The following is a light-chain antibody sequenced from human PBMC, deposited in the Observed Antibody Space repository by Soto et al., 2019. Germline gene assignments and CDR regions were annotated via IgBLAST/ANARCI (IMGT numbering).Light chain of an antibody. CDR2: GAS. V-gene: IGKV3-20*01. CDR3: QQYGSSLYT. J-gene: IGKJ2*01. Sequence: EMVLTQSPGTLSLSPGKRATLSCRASQSVSSSYLAWYQQKPGQAPRLLIYGASSRATGIPDRFSGRGSGTDFTLTLSRLEPEDFAVYYCQQYGSSLYTFGQGTKLEIK. CDR1: QSVSSSY.